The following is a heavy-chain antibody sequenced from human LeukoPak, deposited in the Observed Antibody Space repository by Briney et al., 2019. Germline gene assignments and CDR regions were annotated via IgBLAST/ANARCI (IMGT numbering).Heavy chain of an antibody. CDR3: ARDPSVEMATTNYFDY. V-gene: IGHV3-30*03. Sequence: PGRSLRLSCAASGFTFSSYGMHWVRQAPGKGLEWVAVLSYDGSNKYYADSVKGRFTISRDNSKNTLYLQMNSLRAEDTAVYYCARDPSVEMATTNYFDYWGQGTLVTVSS. J-gene: IGHJ4*02. D-gene: IGHD5-24*01. CDR2: LSYDGSNK. CDR1: GFTFSSYG.